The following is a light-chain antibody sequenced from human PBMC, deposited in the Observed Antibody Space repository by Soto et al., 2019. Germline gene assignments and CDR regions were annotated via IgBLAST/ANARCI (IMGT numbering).Light chain of an antibody. J-gene: IGKJ1*01. Sequence: EIVMTQSPATLSVSPGERATLSCSASQSVSSNLAWYQQKPGQAPRLLIYGASTRATGIPARFSGSGSGTEVTLTISSLQSEDFAVYYCQQYNNWPLWTFGHGTKVEIK. V-gene: IGKV3-15*01. CDR2: GAS. CDR1: QSVSSN. CDR3: QQYNNWPLWT.